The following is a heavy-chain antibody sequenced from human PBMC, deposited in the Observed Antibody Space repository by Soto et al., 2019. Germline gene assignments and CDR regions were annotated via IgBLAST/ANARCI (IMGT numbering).Heavy chain of an antibody. CDR3: ARMVRGNSNFDY. V-gene: IGHV4-39*01. Sequence: SETQSLTCPVSGGSISSSSCYWGWISQSPGKGLEWIGYVYYSGSTDYNPSLKSRVTISVDTSKNQFSLNLNSVTAADTAVYFCARMVRGNSNFDYWGQGTLVTVSS. CDR2: VYYSGST. D-gene: IGHD3-10*01. J-gene: IGHJ4*02. CDR1: GGSISSSSCY.